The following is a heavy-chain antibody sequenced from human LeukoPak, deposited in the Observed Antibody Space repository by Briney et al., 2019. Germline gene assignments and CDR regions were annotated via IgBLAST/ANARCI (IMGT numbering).Heavy chain of an antibody. CDR1: GFTFSSYS. CDR3: ARAAGPRRNWFDP. CDR2: ISSSSSTI. V-gene: IGHV3-48*01. Sequence: GGSLRLSCAASGFTFSSYSMNWVRQAPGKGLEWVTYISSSSSTIYYADSVKGRFTISRDNAKNSLYLQMNSLRAEDTAVYYCARAAGPRRNWFDPWGQGTLVTVSS. J-gene: IGHJ5*02.